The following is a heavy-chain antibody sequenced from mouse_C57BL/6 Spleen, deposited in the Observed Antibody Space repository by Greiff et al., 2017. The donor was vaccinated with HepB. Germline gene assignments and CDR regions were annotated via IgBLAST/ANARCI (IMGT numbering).Heavy chain of an antibody. CDR2: INPNNGGT. CDR1: GYTFTDYN. D-gene: IGHD2-3*01. V-gene: IGHV1-22*01. J-gene: IGHJ4*01. Sequence: EVQLQQSGPELVKPGASVKMSCKASGYTFTDYNMHWVKQSHGKSLEWIGYINPNNGGTSYNQKFKGKATLTVNKSSSTAYMELRSLTSEDSAVYYCAGAIYDGWTYAMDYWGQGTSVTVSS. CDR3: AGAIYDGWTYAMDY.